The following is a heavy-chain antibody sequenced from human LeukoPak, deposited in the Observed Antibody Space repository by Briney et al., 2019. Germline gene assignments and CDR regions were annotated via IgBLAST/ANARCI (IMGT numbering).Heavy chain of an antibody. V-gene: IGHV3-7*01. CDR1: GVTFSSYW. CDR2: IKQDGSAK. D-gene: IGHD3-10*01. J-gene: IGHJ4*02. CDR3: ARDSLVTMVRGVTVDY. Sequence: HPGGSLRLSCADSGVTFSSYWMSWVRQAPGKGLEWVANIKQDGSAKYYVDSVKGRFTISRDNGEKSLYLQMNSLRAEDTAVYYCARDSLVTMVRGVTVDYWGQGTLVTVSS.